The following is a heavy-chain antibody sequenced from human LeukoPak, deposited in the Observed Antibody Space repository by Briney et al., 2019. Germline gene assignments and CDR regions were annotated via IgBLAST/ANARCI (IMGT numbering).Heavy chain of an antibody. D-gene: IGHD3-3*01. V-gene: IGHV3-74*01. CDR1: GFTFSRYW. J-gene: IGHJ4*02. CDR2: IKHDGSSI. Sequence: GGSLRLSCAASGFTFSRYWMPWVRQAPGKGLMCVARIKHDGSSINYADSVKGRFTISRDNAENTLYLQMNSLRADDTAVYCCARAYDFWSGSGYYDNWGQGTQVTVSS. CDR3: ARAYDFWSGSGYYDN.